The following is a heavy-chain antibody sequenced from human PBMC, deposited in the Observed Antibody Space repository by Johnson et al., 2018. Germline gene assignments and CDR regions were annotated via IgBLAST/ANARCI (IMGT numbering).Heavy chain of an antibody. V-gene: IGHV1-8*01. J-gene: IGHJ6*03. D-gene: IGHD2-21*01. CDR1: GYTFTSYD. Sequence: QVQLVESGPEVKKPGASVKVSCKTSGYTFTSYDINWVRQATGQGLEWMGWMNPNSGNTGYAQKFRGRVTMTRNTSISTAYMELSSLRSEETAVYYCARGLLLEYYFYYMDVWGKGTTVTVSS. CDR3: ARGLLLEYYFYYMDV. CDR2: MNPNSGNT.